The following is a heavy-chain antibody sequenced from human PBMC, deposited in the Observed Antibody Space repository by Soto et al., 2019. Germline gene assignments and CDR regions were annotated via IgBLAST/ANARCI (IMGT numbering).Heavy chain of an antibody. CDR2: IYYSGTT. V-gene: IGHV4-31*03. CDR3: ARVVSGSYFDY. CDR1: GGSITTGGYF. D-gene: IGHD1-26*01. J-gene: IGHJ4*02. Sequence: QVQLQESGPGLVKASQTLSLTCTVSGGSITTGGYFWSWIRQHPGKGLEWIGYIYYSGTTHYNPSFKSRVTISVASFKNQFSLKLSSVTAADTAVYYCARVVSGSYFDYWGQGTLVTVYS.